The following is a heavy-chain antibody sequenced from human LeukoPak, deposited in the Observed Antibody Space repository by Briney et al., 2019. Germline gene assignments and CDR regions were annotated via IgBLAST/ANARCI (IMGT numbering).Heavy chain of an antibody. J-gene: IGHJ4*01. CDR2: ISYGGSNK. V-gene: IGHV3-30*18. CDR1: GFTFSRYG. CDR3: AKGGPYGSGTYPVDY. D-gene: IGHD3-10*01. Sequence: PGGSLRLSCAASGFTFSRYGMHWVRQASGKGLEWVALISYGGSNKYYADSVKGRFTISRDNSKNTLYLQMNSLRPEDTAMYYCAKGGPYGSGTYPVDYWGHGTLVTVSS.